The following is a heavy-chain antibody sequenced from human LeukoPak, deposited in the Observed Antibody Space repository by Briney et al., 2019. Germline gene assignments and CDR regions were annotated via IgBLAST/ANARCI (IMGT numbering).Heavy chain of an antibody. V-gene: IGHV3-30*02. CDR3: AKDRDFGLPLNAFDI. CDR2: IRHDGSNK. D-gene: IGHD3/OR15-3a*01. Sequence: PGGSLRLSCAGSGFNFSSYGMQWARQAPGKGLEWVAFIRHDGSNKYYADSVKGRFTISRDNSKNTLYLQMNSLRAEDTAVYYCAKDRDFGLPLNAFDIWGQGTMVTVSS. CDR1: GFNFSSYG. J-gene: IGHJ3*02.